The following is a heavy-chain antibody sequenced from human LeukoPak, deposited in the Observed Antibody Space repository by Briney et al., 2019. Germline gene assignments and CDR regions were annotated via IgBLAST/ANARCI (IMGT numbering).Heavy chain of an antibody. Sequence: PSETLSLTCTVSGGSISSYYWSWIRQPPGKGLEWIGYIYYSGSTNYNPSLKSRVTISVDTSKNHFSLKLSSVTAADTAVYYCARLVRMDYYYYYYGMDVWGQGTTVTVSS. V-gene: IGHV4-59*08. J-gene: IGHJ6*02. CDR2: IYYSGST. D-gene: IGHD2-8*01. CDR1: GGSISSYY. CDR3: ARLVRMDYYYYYYGMDV.